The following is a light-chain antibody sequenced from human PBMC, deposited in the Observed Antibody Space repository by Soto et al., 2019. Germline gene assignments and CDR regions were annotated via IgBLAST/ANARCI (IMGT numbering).Light chain of an antibody. CDR1: QSVTSTY. J-gene: IGKJ1*01. V-gene: IGKV3-20*01. Sequence: VLQPSTGTLSLAPVESAQLYGLSSQSVTSTYLAWYQQKPGQATRLLIYGASSRATGIPDRFSGSGSGTDFTLTISRMEPEDFALYYCNKYGYSLWTGGKWHKGAI. CDR3: NKYGYSLWT. CDR2: GAS.